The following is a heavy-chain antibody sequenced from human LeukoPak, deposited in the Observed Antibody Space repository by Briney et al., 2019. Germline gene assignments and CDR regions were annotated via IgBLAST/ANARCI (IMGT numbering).Heavy chain of an antibody. Sequence: ASVKVSCKASGYTFTGYYMHWVRQAPGQGLEWMGWINPNSGGTNYAQKFQGRVTMTRDTSISTAYMELSRLRSDDTAVYYCARDLVRGQVVVAATHFDYWGQGTLVTVSS. D-gene: IGHD2-15*01. V-gene: IGHV1-2*02. CDR3: ARDLVRGQVVVAATHFDY. J-gene: IGHJ4*02. CDR1: GYTFTGYY. CDR2: INPNSGGT.